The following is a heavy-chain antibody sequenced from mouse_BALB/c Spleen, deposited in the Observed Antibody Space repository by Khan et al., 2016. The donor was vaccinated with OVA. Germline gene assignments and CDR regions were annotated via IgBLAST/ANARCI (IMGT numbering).Heavy chain of an antibody. Sequence: EVELVESGGGLVQPGGSRKLSCAASGFTFSSFGMHWVRQAPEKGLEWVAYISSGSSTIYYADTVKGRFTISRDNPKNTLFLQMTSLRSEDTAMYYYARFPLYYGYLDYWGQGTTLTVSS. CDR3: ARFPLYYGYLDY. J-gene: IGHJ2*01. V-gene: IGHV5-17*02. CDR1: GFTFSSFG. D-gene: IGHD1-1*01. CDR2: ISSGSSTI.